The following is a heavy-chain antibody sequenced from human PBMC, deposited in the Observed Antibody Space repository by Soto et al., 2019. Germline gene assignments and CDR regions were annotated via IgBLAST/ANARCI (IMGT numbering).Heavy chain of an antibody. CDR1: GGTFSSYA. CDR3: ARVVAAAPVYYGMDV. V-gene: IGHV1-69*13. D-gene: IGHD2-15*01. CDR2: IIPIFGTA. J-gene: IGHJ6*02. Sequence: SVKVSCKASGGTFSSYAISWVRQAPGQGLEWMGGIIPIFGTANYAQKFQGRVPITADESTSTAYMELSSLRSEDTAVYYCARVVAAAPVYYGMDVWGQGTKVTVSS.